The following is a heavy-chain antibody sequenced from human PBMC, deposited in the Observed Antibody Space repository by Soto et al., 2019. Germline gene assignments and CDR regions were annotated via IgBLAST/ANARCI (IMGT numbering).Heavy chain of an antibody. J-gene: IGHJ4*03. D-gene: IGHD1-26*01. CDR3: ASALKLAVPEATGYFDL. CDR2: IKLDGSER. CDR1: GFTFSSYW. V-gene: IGHV3-7*03. Sequence: PGGSLRLSCEASGFTFSSYWMSWVRQAPGKGLEWVANIKLDGSERYYVDSVRGRFTISRDNAKNSLFLQMDSLRAEDTAVYYCASALKLAVPEATGYFDLWGQGTLVTVSS.